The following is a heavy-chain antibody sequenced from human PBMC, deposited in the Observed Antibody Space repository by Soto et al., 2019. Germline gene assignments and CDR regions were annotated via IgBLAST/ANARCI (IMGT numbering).Heavy chain of an antibody. Sequence: GGSLRLSCAASGFTFSSYWMSWVRQAPGKGLEWVANIKQDGSEKYYVDSVKGRFTISRDNAKNSLYLQMNSLRAEDTAVYYCARVKGVAHAYYYYMDVWGKGTTVTVSS. CDR3: ARVKGVAHAYYYYMDV. J-gene: IGHJ6*03. CDR2: IKQDGSEK. D-gene: IGHD3-3*01. V-gene: IGHV3-7*01. CDR1: GFTFSSYW.